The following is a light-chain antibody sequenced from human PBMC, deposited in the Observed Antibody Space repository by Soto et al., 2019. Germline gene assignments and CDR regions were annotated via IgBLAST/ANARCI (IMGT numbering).Light chain of an antibody. Sequence: EIVLTQSPGTLSLSPGERATVSCRASQSVSSSFLAWYQQKPGQAPRLLIYGASSRATGIPDRFSGSGSGTDFTLTISGLEPEDFAVYYCQQYGSSPWTFGQGTKVEIK. CDR2: GAS. CDR3: QQYGSSPWT. V-gene: IGKV3-20*01. CDR1: QSVSSSF. J-gene: IGKJ1*01.